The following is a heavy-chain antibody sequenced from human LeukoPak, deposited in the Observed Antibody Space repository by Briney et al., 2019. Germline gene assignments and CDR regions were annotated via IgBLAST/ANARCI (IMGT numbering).Heavy chain of an antibody. V-gene: IGHV1-2*02. D-gene: IGHD3-22*01. CDR2: INPNSGGT. CDR1: GYSFSDYN. J-gene: IGHJ4*02. Sequence: ASVKLSCKASGYSFSDYNMHWVRQAPGQGLEWMGWINPNSGGTKYAQKFQGRVTMTRDTAIRTAYMELSRLTSDDTAVYYCASGFDYLDSSGFDYWGQGTLVTVSS. CDR3: ASGFDYLDSSGFDY.